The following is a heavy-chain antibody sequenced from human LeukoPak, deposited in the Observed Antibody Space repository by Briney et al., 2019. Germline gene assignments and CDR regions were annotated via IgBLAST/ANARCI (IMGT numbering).Heavy chain of an antibody. D-gene: IGHD5-18*01. V-gene: IGHV3-21*01. CDR3: ARDGYSYGYYGMDV. J-gene: IGHJ6*02. Sequence: PGGSLRLSCAASGFTFSSDSMNWVRQAPGEGVEWVSCISSSSSYIYYAASVKGRFTISRDNAKNSLYLQMNSLRAEDTAVYYCARDGYSYGYYGMDVWGQGTTVTVSS. CDR1: GFTFSSDS. CDR2: ISSSSSYI.